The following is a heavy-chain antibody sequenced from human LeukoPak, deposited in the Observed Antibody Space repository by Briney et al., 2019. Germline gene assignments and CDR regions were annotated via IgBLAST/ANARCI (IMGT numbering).Heavy chain of an antibody. CDR3: ARASDPWLQLT. Sequence: GGSLRLSCAASGIILSSNWMSWVRQAPGKGLEWVGNIKQDGSEKRYADSVRGRLSISRDNAQTSLYLQMNSLRAEDTAVYYCARASDPWLQLTWGQGTLVTVSS. J-gene: IGHJ5*02. D-gene: IGHD5-24*01. V-gene: IGHV3-7*05. CDR2: IKQDGSEK. CDR1: GIILSSNW.